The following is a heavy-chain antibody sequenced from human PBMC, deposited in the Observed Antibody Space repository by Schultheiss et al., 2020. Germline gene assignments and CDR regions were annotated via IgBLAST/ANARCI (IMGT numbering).Heavy chain of an antibody. CDR3: AKDRIYGMDV. J-gene: IGHJ6*02. Sequence: GGSLRLSCAASGFTFSSYAMHWVRQAPGKGLECVSSISASGGSTYYADSVKGRFTISRDNAKNSLYLQMNSLRAEDTAVYYCAKDRIYGMDVWGQGTTVTV. V-gene: IGHV3-23*01. CDR2: ISASGGST. CDR1: GFTFSSYA.